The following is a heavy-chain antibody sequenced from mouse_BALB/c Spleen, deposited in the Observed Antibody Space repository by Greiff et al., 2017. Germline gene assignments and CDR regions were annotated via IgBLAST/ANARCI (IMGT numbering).Heavy chain of an antibody. Sequence: EVHLVESGGGLVKLGGSLKLSCAASGFTFSSYYMSWVRQTPEKRLELVAAINSNGGSTYYPDTVKGRFTISRDNAKNTLYLQMSSLKSEDTALYYCARREGGYFDVWGAGTTVTVSS. CDR1: GFTFSSYY. CDR3: ARREGGYFDV. J-gene: IGHJ1*01. V-gene: IGHV5-6-2*01. CDR2: INSNGGST.